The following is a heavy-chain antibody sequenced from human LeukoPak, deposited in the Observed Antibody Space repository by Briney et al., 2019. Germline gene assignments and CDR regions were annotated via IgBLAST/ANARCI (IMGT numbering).Heavy chain of an antibody. Sequence: SETLSLTCTVSGGSISNYYWGWIRQSPGEELEWIGYVNDRGDTNYNPSLKSRVTLSEDTSKKQISLKLSSVTAADTAVYYCVRVSVAYYFDYWGQGTLVTVSS. CDR1: GGSISNYY. CDR3: VRVSVAYYFDY. CDR2: VNDRGDT. V-gene: IGHV4-59*01. J-gene: IGHJ4*02. D-gene: IGHD2/OR15-2a*01.